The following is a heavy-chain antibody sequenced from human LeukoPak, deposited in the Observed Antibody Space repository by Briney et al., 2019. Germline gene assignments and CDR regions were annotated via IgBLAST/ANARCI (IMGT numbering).Heavy chain of an antibody. V-gene: IGHV1-24*01. CDR1: GYTLTELS. CDR3: VTGSPVTTYYYYYYGMDV. Sequence: EASVKVSCKVSGYTLTELSMHWVRQAPGKGLEWMGGFDPEDGETIYAQKFQGRVTMTEDTSTDTAYMELSSLRSEDTAVYYCVTGSPVTTYYYYYYGMDVWGQGTTVTVSS. J-gene: IGHJ6*02. CDR2: FDPEDGET. D-gene: IGHD4-17*01.